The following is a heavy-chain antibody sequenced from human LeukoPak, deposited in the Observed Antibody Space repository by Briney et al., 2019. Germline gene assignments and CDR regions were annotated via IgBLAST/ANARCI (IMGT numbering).Heavy chain of an antibody. V-gene: IGHV3-30*18. Sequence: GRSLRLSCAASGFTFSTYGMHWVRQAPGKGLEWVTVISYDGSNKYYADSVKGRFTISRDNSKNTLYLQMNSLRPEDTAVYYCAKDRCSNGVGCYYYYMDVWGKGTTVTISS. J-gene: IGHJ6*03. CDR3: AKDRCSNGVGCYYYYMDV. CDR1: GFTFSTYG. CDR2: ISYDGSNK. D-gene: IGHD2-8*01.